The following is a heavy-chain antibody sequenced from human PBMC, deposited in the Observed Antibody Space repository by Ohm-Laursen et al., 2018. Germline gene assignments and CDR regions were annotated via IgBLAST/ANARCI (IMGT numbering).Heavy chain of an antibody. CDR2: INQDGSEK. Sequence: SLRLSCAASGFTFSTYWMNWFRQAPGKGLESVASINQDGSEKYFVDSVRGRFTISRDNAKNSLFLQMNSLRVEDTAVYYCAKGRDLTGGWGQGTLVIVSS. D-gene: IGHD2-8*02. V-gene: IGHV3-7*01. CDR3: AKGRDLTGG. J-gene: IGHJ4*02. CDR1: GFTFSTYW.